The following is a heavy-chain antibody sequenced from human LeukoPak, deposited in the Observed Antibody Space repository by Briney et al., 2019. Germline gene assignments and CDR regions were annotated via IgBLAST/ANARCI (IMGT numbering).Heavy chain of an antibody. D-gene: IGHD2-21*02. Sequence: GGSLRLSCAASGFTFSSYGMHWVRQAPGKGLEWVAVISYDGSNKYYADSLKGRFTISRDSSKNTLYLQMNSLRAEDTAVYYCAKDIALYCGGDCYHDYWGQGTLVTVSS. V-gene: IGHV3-30*18. CDR3: AKDIALYCGGDCYHDY. CDR1: GFTFSSYG. J-gene: IGHJ4*02. CDR2: ISYDGSNK.